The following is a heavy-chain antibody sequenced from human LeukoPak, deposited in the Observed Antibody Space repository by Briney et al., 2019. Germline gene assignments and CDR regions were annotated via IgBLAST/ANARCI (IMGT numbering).Heavy chain of an antibody. Sequence: SETLSLTCSVSGGSISSYYGSWIRQPPGKGLEWIGYISPTGGTNYNPSLTGRVTVSVDTSKNLFSLMLDPVTAADTAVYFCARRSVTRWYYSDWGQGTLVTVSS. CDR3: ARRSVTRWYYSD. D-gene: IGHD3-10*01. V-gene: IGHV4-4*09. CDR2: ISPTGGT. J-gene: IGHJ4*02. CDR1: GGSISSYY.